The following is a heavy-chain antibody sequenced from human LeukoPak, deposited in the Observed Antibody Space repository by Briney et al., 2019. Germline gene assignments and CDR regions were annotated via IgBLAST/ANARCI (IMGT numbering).Heavy chain of an antibody. CDR3: ARAGYDILTGDPYYYYGMDV. Sequence: PSETLSLTCAVYGGSFSGYYWSWIRQPPGKGLEWIGEINHSGSTNYNPSLKSRVTISVDTSKNQFSLKQSSVTAADTAVYYCARAGYDILTGDPYYYYGMDVWGQGTTVTVSS. CDR1: GGSFSGYY. CDR2: INHSGST. V-gene: IGHV4-34*01. J-gene: IGHJ6*02. D-gene: IGHD3-9*01.